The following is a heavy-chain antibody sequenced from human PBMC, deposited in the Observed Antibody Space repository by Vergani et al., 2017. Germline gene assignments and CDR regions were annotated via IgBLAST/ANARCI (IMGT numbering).Heavy chain of an antibody. Sequence: EVHLLESGGGLVQSGGSLRLSCAASGFTFSNSAVSWVRQAPGRGLAWVSSISGPALCTYYADSVEGRFSISRDNSKNTVFLQMHSLRAEDTAIYCCVKEKIDLGSYFFDSWGHGILVTVSS. D-gene: IGHD2/OR15-2a*01. J-gene: IGHJ4*01. V-gene: IGHV3-23*01. CDR3: VKEKIDLGSYFFDS. CDR1: GFTFSNSA. CDR2: ISGPALCT.